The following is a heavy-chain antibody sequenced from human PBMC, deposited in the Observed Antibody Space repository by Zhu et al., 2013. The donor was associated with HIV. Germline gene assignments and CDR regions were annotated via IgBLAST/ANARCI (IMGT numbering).Heavy chain of an antibody. J-gene: IGHJ6*02. D-gene: IGHD2-15*01. CDR1: GYAFSGYY. V-gene: IGHV1-2*02. Sequence: QAQVVQSGAEVKKPGASVTVSCKASGYAFSGYYMHWVRQAPGQGLEWMGWINPNSGGTNYAQKFQGRVSITADKSTSTAYMDLSSLRHEDTAVYYCALSLCSGVTCYSPGKNGMDVWGQGTTVTVSS. CDR3: ALSLCSGVTCYSPGKNGMDV. CDR2: INPNSGGT.